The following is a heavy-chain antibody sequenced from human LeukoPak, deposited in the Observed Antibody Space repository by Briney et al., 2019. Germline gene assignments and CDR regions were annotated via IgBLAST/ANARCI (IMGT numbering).Heavy chain of an antibody. V-gene: IGHV3-30*03. CDR1: GFTFSSYG. CDR3: ARDKTADYGQYDY. D-gene: IGHD4-17*01. Sequence: GGSLRLSCVTSGFTFSSYGMHWVRQVPGKGLEWVAVISYDAESSYHVDSVKGRFTISRDNSKNTLFLQMNSLRAEDTAVYYCARDKTADYGQYDYWGQGILVTVSS. CDR2: ISYDAESS. J-gene: IGHJ4*02.